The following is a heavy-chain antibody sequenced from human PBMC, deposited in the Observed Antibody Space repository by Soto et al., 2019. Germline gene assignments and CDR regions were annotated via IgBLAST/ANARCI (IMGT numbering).Heavy chain of an antibody. J-gene: IGHJ6*02. V-gene: IGHV3-13*01. CDR1: GFTFSSYD. CDR2: IGTAGDT. D-gene: IGHD3-3*01. CDR3: ARETYYDFWSGPSGGGMDV. Sequence: PGGSLILSCAASGFTFSSYDMHWVRQATGKGLEWVSAIGTAGDTYYPGSVKGRFTISRENAKNSLYLQMNSLRAEDTAVYYCARETYYDFWSGPSGGGMDVWGQGTTVTVSS.